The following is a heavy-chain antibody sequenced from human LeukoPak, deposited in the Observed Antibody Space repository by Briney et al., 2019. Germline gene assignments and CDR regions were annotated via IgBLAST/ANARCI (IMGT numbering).Heavy chain of an antibody. CDR3: ARDKPTVTTSYFDY. CDR1: RFTFGSSW. Sequence: GGSLRLSCAASRFTFGSSWMSWVRQAPGKGLEWVANIKQDGSEKYYVDSVKGRFTISRDNAKNSLYLQMNSLRAEDTAVYYCARDKPTVTTSYFDYWGQGTLVTVSS. J-gene: IGHJ4*02. CDR2: IKQDGSEK. V-gene: IGHV3-7*01. D-gene: IGHD4-17*01.